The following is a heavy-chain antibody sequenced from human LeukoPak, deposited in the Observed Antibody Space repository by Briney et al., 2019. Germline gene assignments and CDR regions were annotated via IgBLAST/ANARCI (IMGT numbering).Heavy chain of an antibody. CDR3: ARVKKRSIAARDYYYYGMDV. Sequence: SETLSLTCAVYGGSFSGYYWSWVRQPPGKGLEWIGEINHSGSTNYNPSLKSRVTISVDTSKNQFSLKLSSVTAADTAVYYCARVKKRSIAARDYYYYGMDVWGQGTTVTVSS. V-gene: IGHV4-34*01. CDR1: GGSFSGYY. J-gene: IGHJ6*02. D-gene: IGHD6-6*01. CDR2: INHSGST.